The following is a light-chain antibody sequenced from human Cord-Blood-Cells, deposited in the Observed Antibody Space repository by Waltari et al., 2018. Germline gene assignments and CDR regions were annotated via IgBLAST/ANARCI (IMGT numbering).Light chain of an antibody. CDR3: QQLKSYLVT. Sequence: SQSTQSPSSLSASVGDRVTITCRARQGISSYLALAQQKPGKVPKLLIYAASTLQSGVPSRFCGSASGTDFALSISSVRPEDFAAYYCQQLKSYLVTFDGGTKV. CDR1: QGISSY. J-gene: IGKJ4*02. CDR2: AAS. V-gene: IGKV1-9*01.